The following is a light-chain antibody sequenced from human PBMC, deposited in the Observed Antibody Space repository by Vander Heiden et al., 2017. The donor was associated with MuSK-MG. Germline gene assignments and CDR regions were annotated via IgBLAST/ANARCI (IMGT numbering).Light chain of an antibody. Sequence: DIQLTQSPSFLSASVGDRVTITCRASQGISSYLAWYQQKPGKAPKLLIYAASTLQSGVPSRFSGSGYGTEFTLTISSRQPEDFAPYYCQQHNCYPPYTFGQGTKMEIK. CDR1: QGISSY. CDR3: QQHNCYPPYT. CDR2: AAS. J-gene: IGKJ2*01. V-gene: IGKV1-9*01.